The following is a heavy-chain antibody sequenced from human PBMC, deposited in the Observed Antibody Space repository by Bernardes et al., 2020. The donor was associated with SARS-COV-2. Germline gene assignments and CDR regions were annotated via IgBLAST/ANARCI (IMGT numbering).Heavy chain of an antibody. CDR1: GFIFGSTD. V-gene: IGHV3-23*01. Sequence: GSLRLSCTGSGFIFGSTDLSWVRQAPGKGLEWVSTISVNGDNRYFAESVKGRFSISRDNSNGNMYLQMNSLRAEDTATYYCVKNSGWFDPWGQGSLVTVSS. D-gene: IGHD6-19*01. J-gene: IGHJ5*02. CDR2: ISVNGDNR. CDR3: VKNSGWFDP.